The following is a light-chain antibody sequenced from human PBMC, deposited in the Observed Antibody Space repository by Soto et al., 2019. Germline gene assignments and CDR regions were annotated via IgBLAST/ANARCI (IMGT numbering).Light chain of an antibody. CDR3: QQYDSYSPYT. CDR2: KAS. V-gene: IGKV1-5*03. J-gene: IGKJ2*01. Sequence: DIQMTQFPPTLSASIGDRVTITCRASQTISSSLAWYQQKPGKAPKLLIYKASTLETGVPSRFSGSGSGTEFTLTISSLQPDDFATYYCQQYDSYSPYTFGPGTMLEIK. CDR1: QTISSS.